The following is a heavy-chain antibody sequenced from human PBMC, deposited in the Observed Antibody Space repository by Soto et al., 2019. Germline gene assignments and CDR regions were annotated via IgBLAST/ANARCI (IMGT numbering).Heavy chain of an antibody. CDR3: ASTISSGGKRRYCSGGSCYRLSAEYFQH. D-gene: IGHD2-15*01. Sequence: SETLSLTCAVYGGSFSGYYWSWIRQPPGKGLEWIGEINHSGSTNYNPSLKSRVTISVDTSKNQFSLKLSSVTAADTAVYYCASTISSGGKRRYCSGGSCYRLSAEYFQHWGQGTLVTVSS. V-gene: IGHV4-34*01. CDR1: GGSFSGYY. J-gene: IGHJ1*01. CDR2: INHSGST.